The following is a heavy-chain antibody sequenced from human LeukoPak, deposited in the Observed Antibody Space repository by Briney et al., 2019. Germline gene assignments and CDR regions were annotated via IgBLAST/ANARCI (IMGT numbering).Heavy chain of an antibody. CDR3: ARFQYQLLSSWFDP. CDR1: GYTFTSYG. D-gene: IGHD2-2*01. V-gene: IGHV1-18*04. Sequence: ASVKVSCKASGYTFTSYGITWVRQAPGQGLEWMGWISAYNGNTNYAQKLQGRVTMTTDTSTSTAYMELRSLRSDDTAVYYCARFQYQLLSSWFDPWGQGTLVTVSS. J-gene: IGHJ5*02. CDR2: ISAYNGNT.